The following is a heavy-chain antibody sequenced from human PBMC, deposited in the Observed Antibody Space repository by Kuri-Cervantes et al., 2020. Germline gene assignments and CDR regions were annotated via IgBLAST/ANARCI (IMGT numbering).Heavy chain of an antibody. CDR3: ARGGYYDSSGQDTDAFDI. Sequence: GESLRLSCAASGFTFDDYAMHWVRQAPGKGLEWVSCISWNSGSIGYADSVKGRFTISRDNAKNSLYLQMNSLRAEDTAVYYCARGGYYDSSGQDTDAFDIWGQGTMVTVSS. D-gene: IGHD3-22*01. CDR1: GFTFDDYA. J-gene: IGHJ3*02. V-gene: IGHV3-9*01. CDR2: ISWNSGSI.